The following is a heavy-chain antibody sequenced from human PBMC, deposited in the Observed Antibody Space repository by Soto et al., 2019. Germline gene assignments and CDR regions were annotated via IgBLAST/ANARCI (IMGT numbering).Heavy chain of an antibody. J-gene: IGHJ4*02. CDR1: GDSINSFAYY. CDR3: ARESARDGYNLDY. V-gene: IGHV4-31*03. Sequence: SETLSLTCTVSGDSINSFAYYWDWIRQHPGKGLEWIGYINYRGSTYYNPSLQSRITISVDTSKNQFSLKLSSVTAADTAVYFCARESARDGYNLDYWGQGTLVTV. D-gene: IGHD5-12*01. CDR2: INYRGST.